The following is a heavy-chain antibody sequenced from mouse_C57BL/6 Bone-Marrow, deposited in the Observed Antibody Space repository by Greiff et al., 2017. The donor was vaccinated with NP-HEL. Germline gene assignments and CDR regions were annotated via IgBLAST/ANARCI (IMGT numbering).Heavy chain of an antibody. D-gene: IGHD3-3*01. CDR3: ARSAPRDGDYFDY. CDR2: IDPEDGET. CDR1: GFNIKDYY. J-gene: IGHJ2*01. V-gene: IGHV14-2*01. Sequence: EVQLQQSGAELVKPGASVKLSCTASGFNIKDYYMHWVKQRTEQGLEWIGRIDPEDGETKYVPKFQGKATITADTSSNTAYLQLSSLTSEDTAVYYCARSAPRDGDYFDYWGQGTTLTVSS.